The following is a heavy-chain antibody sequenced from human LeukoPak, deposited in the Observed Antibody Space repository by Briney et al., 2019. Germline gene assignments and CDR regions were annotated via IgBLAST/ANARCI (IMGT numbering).Heavy chain of an antibody. CDR2: IKSKTDGGTT. Sequence: KAGGSLRLSCAASGFTFSNAWMSWVRQAPGKGLEWVGRIKSKTDGGTTDYAAPVKGRFTISRDDSKNTLYLQMNRLKTEDTAVYYCTTDVFSYYYDSSGYDAFDIWGQGTMVTVSS. J-gene: IGHJ3*02. D-gene: IGHD3-22*01. CDR1: GFTFSNAW. CDR3: TTDVFSYYYDSSGYDAFDI. V-gene: IGHV3-15*01.